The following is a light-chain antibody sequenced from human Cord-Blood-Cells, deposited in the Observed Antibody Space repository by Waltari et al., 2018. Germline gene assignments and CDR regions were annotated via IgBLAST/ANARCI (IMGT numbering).Light chain of an antibody. Sequence: DTQLTPSPSSLSASVRDRVTIACRASQGISSYLNWYQQKPGKAPKLLIYAASSLQSGVPSRFSGSGSGTDFTLTISSLQPEDFATYYCQQSYSTPLTFGGGTKVEIK. CDR1: QGISSY. CDR2: AAS. V-gene: IGKV1-39*01. J-gene: IGKJ4*01. CDR3: QQSYSTPLT.